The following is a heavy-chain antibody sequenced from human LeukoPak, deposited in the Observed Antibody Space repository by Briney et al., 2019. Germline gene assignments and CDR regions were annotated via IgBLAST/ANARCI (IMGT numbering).Heavy chain of an antibody. J-gene: IGHJ4*02. CDR2: IRFDGIQQ. D-gene: IGHD5-18*01. V-gene: IGHV3-30*02. Sequence: PGGSLRLSCTASGFTFSNYGMHWVRQAPGKGLEWVAFIRFDGIQQYYADSMKGRFTVSRDNAKNSLYLQMNSLRAEDMALYYCEKDMASGNSFGLPYFDYWGQGTLVTVSS. CDR1: GFTFSNYG. CDR3: EKDMASGNSFGLPYFDY.